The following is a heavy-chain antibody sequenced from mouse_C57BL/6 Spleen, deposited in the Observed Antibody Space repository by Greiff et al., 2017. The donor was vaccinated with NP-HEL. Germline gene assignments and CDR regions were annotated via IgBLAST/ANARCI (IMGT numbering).Heavy chain of an antibody. CDR2: IVPSDSYT. CDR3: ARDYYGNFEGY. CDR1: GYTFTSYW. Sequence: VQLQQPGAELVRPGTSVKLSCKASGYTFTSYWMHWVKQRPGQGLEWIGVIVPSDSYTNYNQKFKGKATLTVDTSSSTAYMQLSSLTSEDSAVYYCARDYYGNFEGYWGQGTTLTVSS. D-gene: IGHD2-1*01. V-gene: IGHV1-59*01. J-gene: IGHJ2*01.